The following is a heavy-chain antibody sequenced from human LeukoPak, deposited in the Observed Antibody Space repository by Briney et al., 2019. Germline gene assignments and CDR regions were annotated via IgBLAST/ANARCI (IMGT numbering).Heavy chain of an antibody. CDR3: ARGYCSGGSCPNWFDP. Sequence: SVKVSCKASGGTFSSYAISWVRQAPGQGLEWMGRIIPIFGIANYAQKFQGRVTITADKSTSTAYMELSSLRSEDTAVYYCARGYCSGGSCPNWFDPWGQGTLVTVSS. CDR2: IIPIFGIA. CDR1: GGTFSSYA. D-gene: IGHD2-15*01. V-gene: IGHV1-69*04. J-gene: IGHJ5*02.